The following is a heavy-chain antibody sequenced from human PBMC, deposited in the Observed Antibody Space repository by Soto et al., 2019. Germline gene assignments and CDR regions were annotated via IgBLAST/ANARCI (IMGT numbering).Heavy chain of an antibody. J-gene: IGHJ4*02. Sequence: EVQLLESGGGLVQPGGSLRLSCAASGFTFSSYAMSWVRQAPGKGLEWVSAISGSGGSTYYADSVKGRFTISRDNSKNTLYLQMNSLRAEDTAVYYCLLLPAAILSVGQDYFDYWDQGTLVTVSS. CDR3: LLLPAAILSVGQDYFDY. V-gene: IGHV3-23*01. CDR2: ISGSGGST. D-gene: IGHD2-2*01. CDR1: GFTFSSYA.